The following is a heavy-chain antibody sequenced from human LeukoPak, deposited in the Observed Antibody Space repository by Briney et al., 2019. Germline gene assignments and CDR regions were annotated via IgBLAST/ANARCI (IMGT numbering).Heavy chain of an antibody. J-gene: IGHJ4*02. Sequence: GGSLRLSCAASGFTFDDYAMHWVRQAPGKGLEWVSAISGSGGSTYYADSVKGRFTISRDNSKNTLYLQMNSLRAEDTAVYYCAKERTLEYSSSKFDYWGQGTLVTVSS. CDR1: GFTFDDYA. CDR2: ISGSGGST. D-gene: IGHD6-6*01. V-gene: IGHV3-23*01. CDR3: AKERTLEYSSSKFDY.